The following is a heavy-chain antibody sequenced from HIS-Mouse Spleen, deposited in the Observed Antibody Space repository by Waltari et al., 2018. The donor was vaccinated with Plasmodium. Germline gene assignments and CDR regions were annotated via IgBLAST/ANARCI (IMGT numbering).Heavy chain of an antibody. Sequence: EVQLVESGGGLVQPGGSLRLSCAASGFTFSGYWMRWVRQAPGKGREWVANIKQDGSEKYYVDSVKGRFTISRDNAKNSLYLQMNSLRAEDTAVYYCASSWYWYFDLWGRGTLVTVSS. CDR1: GFTFSGYW. CDR3: ASSWYWYFDL. V-gene: IGHV3-7*01. D-gene: IGHD6-13*01. CDR2: IKQDGSEK. J-gene: IGHJ2*01.